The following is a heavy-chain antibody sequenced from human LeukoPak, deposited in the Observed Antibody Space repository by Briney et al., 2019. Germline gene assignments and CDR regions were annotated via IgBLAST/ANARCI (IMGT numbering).Heavy chain of an antibody. V-gene: IGHV4-31*03. D-gene: IGHD6-13*01. Sequence: SETLSLTCTVSGGSISSGGYYWSWIRQHPGKGLEWIGYIYYSGSTYYNPSLKSRVTISVDTSKNQFSLKLSSVTAADTAVYYCAKAIAATGRWWIFDYWGQGTLVTVSS. J-gene: IGHJ4*02. CDR2: IYYSGST. CDR1: GGSISSGGYY. CDR3: AKAIAATGRWWIFDY.